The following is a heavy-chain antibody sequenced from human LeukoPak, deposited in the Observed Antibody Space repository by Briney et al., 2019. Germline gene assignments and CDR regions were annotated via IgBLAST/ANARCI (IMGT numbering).Heavy chain of an antibody. CDR2: ISYDGSNK. CDR3: AKEVVVVPAAKWAFDY. D-gene: IGHD2-2*01. J-gene: IGHJ4*02. V-gene: IGHV3-30*18. Sequence: GRSLRLSCAASGFTFSSYGMHWVRQAPGKGLEWVAVISYDGSNKYYADSVKGRFTISRDNSKNTLYLQTNSLRAEDTAVYYCAKEVVVVPAAKWAFDYWGQGTLVTVSS. CDR1: GFTFSSYG.